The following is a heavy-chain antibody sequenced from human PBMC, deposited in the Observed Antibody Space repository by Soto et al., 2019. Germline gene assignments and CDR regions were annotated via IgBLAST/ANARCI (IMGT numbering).Heavy chain of an antibody. V-gene: IGHV1-18*01. Sequence: ASVKVSCKASGYTFTSYGISWVRQAPGQGLERMGWISAYNGNTNYAQKLQGRVTMTTDTSTSTAYMELRSLRSDDTAVYYCARVASIFGVASAEYFQHWGQGTLVTVSS. D-gene: IGHD3-3*01. J-gene: IGHJ1*01. CDR2: ISAYNGNT. CDR1: GYTFTSYG. CDR3: ARVASIFGVASAEYFQH.